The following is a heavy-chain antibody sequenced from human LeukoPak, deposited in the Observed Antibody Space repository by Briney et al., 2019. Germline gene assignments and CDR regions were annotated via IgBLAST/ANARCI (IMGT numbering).Heavy chain of an antibody. CDR2: INSDGSST. V-gene: IGHV3-74*01. CDR3: AKDQAEGYCSSTSCYAADY. J-gene: IGHJ4*02. Sequence: GGSLRLSCAASGFTFSSYWMHWVRQAPGKGLVWVSRINSDGSSTSYADSVKGRFTISRDNSKNTLYLQMNSLRAEDTAVYYCAKDQAEGYCSSTSCYAADYWGQGTLVTVSS. CDR1: GFTFSSYW. D-gene: IGHD2-2*01.